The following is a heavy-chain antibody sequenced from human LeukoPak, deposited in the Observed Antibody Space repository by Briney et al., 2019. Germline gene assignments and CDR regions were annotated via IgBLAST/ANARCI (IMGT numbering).Heavy chain of an antibody. D-gene: IGHD3-22*01. CDR1: GFIFNNYE. V-gene: IGHV3-48*03. J-gene: IGHJ4*02. CDR2: ISSSGNTI. Sequence: GGSLRLSCAASGFIFNNYELNWVRQAPGKGLEWVSNISSSGNTIYYADSVKGRFIISRDNAKNSLYLQMNSLRAEDTAVYYCARETYSYDSSGNSPFDYWGQGTLVTVPS. CDR3: ARETYSYDSSGNSPFDY.